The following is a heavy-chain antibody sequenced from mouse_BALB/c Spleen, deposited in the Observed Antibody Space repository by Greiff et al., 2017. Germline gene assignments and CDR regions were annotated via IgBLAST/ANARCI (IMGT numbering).Heavy chain of an antibody. D-gene: IGHD1-1*01. CDR2: IDPYYGGT. Sequence: VQLKQSGPELVKPGASVKISCKASGYSFTGYNMNWVKQSNGKSLEWIGNIDPYYGGTSYNQKFKGKATLTVDKSSSPSYMQLKSLTSEDSAVYYCARHYGPAWFAYWGQGTLVTVSA. V-gene: IGHV1-39*01. CDR3: ARHYGPAWFAY. CDR1: GYSFTGYN. J-gene: IGHJ3*01.